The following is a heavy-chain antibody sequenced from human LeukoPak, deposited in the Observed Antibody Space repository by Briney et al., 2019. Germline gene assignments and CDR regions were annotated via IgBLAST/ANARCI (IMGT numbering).Heavy chain of an antibody. CDR3: ASTMVRGFYYYGMDV. D-gene: IGHD3-10*01. CDR1: GGSISRYY. J-gene: IGHJ6*02. V-gene: IGHV4-59*08. CDR2: IYYSGST. Sequence: SETLSLTCTVSGGSISRYYWSWIRQPPGKGLEWIGYIYYSGSTNYNPSLKSRVAISVDRSKNQFSLKLSTVTAADTAVYYCASTMVRGFYYYGMDVWGQGTTVTVSS.